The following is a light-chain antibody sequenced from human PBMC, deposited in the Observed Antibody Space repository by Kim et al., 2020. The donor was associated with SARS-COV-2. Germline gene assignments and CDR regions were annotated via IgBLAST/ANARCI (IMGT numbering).Light chain of an antibody. V-gene: IGLV2-8*01. CDR3: SSYASSNAWV. J-gene: IGLJ3*02. CDR2: EVT. Sequence: QSALTQPPSASGSPGQSVTISCTGTSSDVGYYNYVSWYQQHPGKVPKLMIYEVTKRPSGVPDRFSGSKSGNTASLTVSGLQAEDEADYYCSSYASSNAWVFGGGTKLTVL. CDR1: SSDVGYYNY.